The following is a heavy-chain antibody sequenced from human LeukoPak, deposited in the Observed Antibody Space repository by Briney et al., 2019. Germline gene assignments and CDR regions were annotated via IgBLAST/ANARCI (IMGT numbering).Heavy chain of an antibody. Sequence: SVKVSCKASGGTFSFYAINWVRQAPGQGLEWMGRIIPIPGMANYAQKFQGRVTITADSSTSTAYMEVSSLRSEDTAVYYCARAVVVARGLMAYFDYWGQGTPVTVSS. CDR3: ARAVVVARGLMAYFDY. V-gene: IGHV1-69*04. CDR2: IIPIPGMA. D-gene: IGHD3-10*01. J-gene: IGHJ4*02. CDR1: GGTFSFYA.